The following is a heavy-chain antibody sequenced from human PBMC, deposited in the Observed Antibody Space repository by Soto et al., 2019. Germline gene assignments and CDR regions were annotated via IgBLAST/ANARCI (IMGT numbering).Heavy chain of an antibody. D-gene: IGHD1-1*01. CDR2: ISYDGSNK. Sequence: QVQLVESGGGVVQPGRSLRLSCAASGFTFSSYAMHWVRQAPGKGLEWVAVISYDGSNKYNADSVKGRFTISRDNSKNTLYLQMNSLRAEDTAVYYCARYNSGGDADVHFDYWGQGTLVTVSS. CDR3: ARYNSGGDADVHFDY. J-gene: IGHJ4*02. CDR1: GFTFSSYA. V-gene: IGHV3-30-3*01.